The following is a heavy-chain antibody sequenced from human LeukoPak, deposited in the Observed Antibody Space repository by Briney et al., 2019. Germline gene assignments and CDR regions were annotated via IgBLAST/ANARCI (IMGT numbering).Heavy chain of an antibody. J-gene: IGHJ4*02. CDR3: ARHTKHYDILNGLFYPSAIDY. Sequence: TSSETLSLTCTASGSSISISSYYWAWIRQPPGKGLEWIGSIHYGGSTSYSPSLKSRVTISVDTSKNHFSLKLSSVTAADTAVYHCARHTKHYDILNGLFYPSAIDYWGQGTLVTVSS. V-gene: IGHV4-39*01. CDR2: IHYGGST. D-gene: IGHD3-9*01. CDR1: GSSISISSYY.